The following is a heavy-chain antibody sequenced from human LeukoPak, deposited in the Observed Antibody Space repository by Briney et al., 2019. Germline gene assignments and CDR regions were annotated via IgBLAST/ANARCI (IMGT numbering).Heavy chain of an antibody. Sequence: GGSLRLSCAASGFTFSYYAMHWVREAPGKGLEYVSAISSDGGSTYYANSVKGRFTISRDNSKNMLYLQMGSLRAEDMAVYYCARWVSTSYDAFDIWGQGTMVTVSS. CDR3: ARWVSTSYDAFDI. V-gene: IGHV3-64*01. D-gene: IGHD6-6*01. CDR2: ISSDGGST. J-gene: IGHJ3*02. CDR1: GFTFSYYA.